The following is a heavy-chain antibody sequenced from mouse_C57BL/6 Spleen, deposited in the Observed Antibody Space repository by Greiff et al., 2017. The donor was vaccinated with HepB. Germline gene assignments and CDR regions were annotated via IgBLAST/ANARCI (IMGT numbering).Heavy chain of an antibody. CDR1: GYTFTSYW. CDR3: ARGGLSTVPARYYAMDY. J-gene: IGHJ4*01. Sequence: VQLQQSGAELVKPGASVKLSCKASGYTFTSYWMHWVKQRPGRGLEWIGRIDPNSGGTKYNEKFKSKATLTVDKPSSTAYMQLSSLTSEDSAVYYCARGGLSTVPARYYAMDYWGQGTSVTVSS. V-gene: IGHV1-72*01. CDR2: IDPNSGGT. D-gene: IGHD1-1*01.